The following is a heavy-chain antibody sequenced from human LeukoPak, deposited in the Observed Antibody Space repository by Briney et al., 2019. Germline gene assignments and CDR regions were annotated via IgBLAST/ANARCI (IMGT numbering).Heavy chain of an antibody. CDR2: AWYDGNNN. Sequence: PGRPLRLSCAASGFTFSSYGMHWVRQAPGKGLEWVAFAWYDGNNNYHADSVKGRFTIYRDNSMNTLYLQMNSLKAEDTAVYYCARDGSGSDHHFDYWGQGTLVTVSS. D-gene: IGHD3-10*01. CDR3: ARDGSGSDHHFDY. J-gene: IGHJ4*02. CDR1: GFTFSSYG. V-gene: IGHV3-33*08.